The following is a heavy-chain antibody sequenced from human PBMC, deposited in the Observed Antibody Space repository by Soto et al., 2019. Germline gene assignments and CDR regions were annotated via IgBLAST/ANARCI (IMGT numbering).Heavy chain of an antibody. CDR1: GYTFTSYD. Sequence: ASVKVSCKASGYTFTSYDINWVRQAIGQGLEWMGWMNPNSGNTGYAQKFQGRVTMTRNTSISTAYMELSSLRSEDTAVYYCARRICGVGNYYYYYMDVWGQGTTVTVSS. V-gene: IGHV1-8*01. CDR3: ARRICGVGNYYYYYMDV. D-gene: IGHD3-3*01. CDR2: MNPNSGNT. J-gene: IGHJ6*03.